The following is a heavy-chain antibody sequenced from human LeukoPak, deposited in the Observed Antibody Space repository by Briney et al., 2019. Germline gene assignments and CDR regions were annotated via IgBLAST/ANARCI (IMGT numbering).Heavy chain of an antibody. CDR2: FYYVGST. CDR3: AKGDMTGTNFDF. Sequence: TSETLSLTCTVSGGSISSTNYFWGWIRQPPGKGLEWIGSFYYVGSTYYNSSLKSRVTLSVDTSKSQFSLKLNSVTAADTAVCYCAKGDMTGTNFDFWGQGPLVTVSS. V-gene: IGHV4-39*01. D-gene: IGHD1-7*01. CDR1: GGSISSTNYF. J-gene: IGHJ4*02.